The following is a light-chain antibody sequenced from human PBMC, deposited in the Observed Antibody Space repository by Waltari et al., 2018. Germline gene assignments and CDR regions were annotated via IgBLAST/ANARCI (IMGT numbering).Light chain of an antibody. J-gene: IGLJ2*01. V-gene: IGLV2-14*03. Sequence: QSALTPPASVSGSPGQSITISCTGTSNDVGVYNYVSWYQHLPGKAPKLIIYDVSRWTAGVSNLFSGSNSGNTASLTISGRHAEDEADYYCSSYTNTNTIVFGGGTKVTVL. CDR3: SSYTNTNTIV. CDR2: DVS. CDR1: SNDVGVYNY.